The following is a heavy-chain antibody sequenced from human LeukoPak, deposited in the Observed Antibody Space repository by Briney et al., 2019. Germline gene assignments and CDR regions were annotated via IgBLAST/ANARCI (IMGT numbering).Heavy chain of an antibody. CDR3: SRDFSAGVDY. Sequence: GGSLRLSCAASGVTFSSYWIHWVRQAPGKGLVWVSRVSDDGHITIYADSVKGRFTISRDNAKNTVYLQMNSLSDEDTAVYYCSRDFSAGVDYWGRGTLVTVSS. CDR2: VSDDGHIT. J-gene: IGHJ4*02. D-gene: IGHD2/OR15-2a*01. CDR1: GVTFSSYW. V-gene: IGHV3-74*01.